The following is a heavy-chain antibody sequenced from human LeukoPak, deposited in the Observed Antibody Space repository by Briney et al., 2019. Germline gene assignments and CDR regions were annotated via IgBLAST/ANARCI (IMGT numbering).Heavy chain of an antibody. CDR3: ARRRYSSSWYHGDYYYYMDV. J-gene: IGHJ6*03. CDR1: GGSISSGAYY. D-gene: IGHD6-13*01. CDR2: IYTSGST. Sequence: SQTLSLTCTVSGGSISSGAYYWSWIRQPAGKGLEWLGRIYTSGSTKYNPSLKSRVTISVDTSKNQFSLKLSSVTAADTAVYYCARRRYSSSWYHGDYYYYMDVWGKGTTVTVSS. V-gene: IGHV4-61*02.